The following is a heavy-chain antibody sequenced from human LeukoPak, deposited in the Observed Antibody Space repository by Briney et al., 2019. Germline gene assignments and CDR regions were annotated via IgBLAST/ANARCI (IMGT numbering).Heavy chain of an antibody. J-gene: IGHJ5*02. CDR1: GFTFSTSW. CDR2: MKQDGSAK. Sequence: PGGSLRLSCIASGFTFSTSWMNWVRQAPGKGLEWVANMKQDGSAKNYGDSVKGRFTISRDNAKNSVYLQMDSLRAEDTAMYYCARGTDISPNWFDPWGQGTLVTVSS. V-gene: IGHV3-7*01. CDR3: ARGTDISPNWFDP. D-gene: IGHD2-15*01.